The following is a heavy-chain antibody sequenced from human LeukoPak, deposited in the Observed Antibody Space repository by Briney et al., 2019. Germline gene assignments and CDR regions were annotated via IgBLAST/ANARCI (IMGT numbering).Heavy chain of an antibody. Sequence: SETLSLTCAVYGGSFSGYYWSWIRQPPGKGLEWIGEINHSGSTNYNPSLKSRVTISVDTSKNQFSLKLSSVTAADTAVYYCAREGVVVVAASGLFDYWGQGSLVTVSS. D-gene: IGHD2-15*01. CDR2: INHSGST. CDR1: GGSFSGYY. J-gene: IGHJ4*02. CDR3: AREGVVVVAASGLFDY. V-gene: IGHV4-34*01.